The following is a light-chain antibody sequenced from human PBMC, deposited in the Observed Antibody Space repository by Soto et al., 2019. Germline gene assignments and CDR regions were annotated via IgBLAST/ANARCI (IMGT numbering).Light chain of an antibody. V-gene: IGKV3-20*01. CDR2: GAS. Sequence: QCPRNLSLSPGERATLSCRASQTVSSSKLAWYQQKPGQAPTVVIYGASSRATGMPDRFSGSGSGAEFALTISSLQPDDSATYYCQEYNGYSTFGQGTKV. CDR1: QTVSSSK. CDR3: QEYNGYST. J-gene: IGKJ1*01.